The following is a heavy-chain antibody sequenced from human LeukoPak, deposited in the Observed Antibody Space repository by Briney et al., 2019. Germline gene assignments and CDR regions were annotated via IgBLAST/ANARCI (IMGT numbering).Heavy chain of an antibody. D-gene: IGHD1-26*01. CDR2: IYYSGST. J-gene: IGHJ3*02. V-gene: IGHV4-59*01. CDR1: GGSISSYY. Sequence: SETPSLTCTVSGGSISSYYWSWIRQPPGKGLEWIGYIYYSGSTNYNPSLKSRVTISVDTSKDQFSLKLSSVTAADTAVYYCATGSGSYLRGAFDIWGQGTMVTVSS. CDR3: ATGSGSYLRGAFDI.